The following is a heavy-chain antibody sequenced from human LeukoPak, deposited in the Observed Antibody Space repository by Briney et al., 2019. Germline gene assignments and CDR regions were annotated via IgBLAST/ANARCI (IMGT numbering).Heavy chain of an antibody. CDR2: ISFDESIK. J-gene: IGHJ4*02. V-gene: IGHV3-30*18. D-gene: IGHD4-17*01. CDR1: GFTFSSFG. CDR3: AKDGMYGDYGFDY. Sequence: GTSLRLSCAASGFTFSSFGMHWVRQTPGKGLEWVAVISFDESIKHYGDSVKGRSTISRDNSKNTLYLQMNSLRAEDTAIYYCAKDGMYGDYGFDYWGQGTLVTVSS.